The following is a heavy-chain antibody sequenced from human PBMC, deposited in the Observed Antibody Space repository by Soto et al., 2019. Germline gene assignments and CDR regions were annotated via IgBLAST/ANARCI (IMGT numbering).Heavy chain of an antibody. CDR3: ARLLVVPPVANV. V-gene: IGHV4-39*01. J-gene: IGHJ4*02. CDR1: GGSVSYNSYY. D-gene: IGHD2-21*01. CDR2: IFYTGTT. Sequence: PSETLSHTCSVSGGSVSYNSYYWGWIRQPPGKGLEWVGGIFYTGTTYYNPSLKDRLSISVDTSKNSFSLNLTSVTAADTAVYLCARLLVVPPVANVWGQGALVTVSS.